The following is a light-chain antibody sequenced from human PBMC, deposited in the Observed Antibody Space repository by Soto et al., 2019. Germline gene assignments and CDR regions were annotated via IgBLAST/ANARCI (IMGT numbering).Light chain of an antibody. J-gene: IGLJ1*01. CDR1: SSDVGIYDL. Sequence: SVLTQPASVSGSPGQSITISCTGTSSDVGIYDLVSWYKHHPGRAPQLIIYEVTKRPSGVSNRFSGSKSGTTASLTISGLQAEDEADYYCCSYAGSYTWVFGSGTKVTV. V-gene: IGLV2-23*02. CDR2: EVT. CDR3: CSYAGSYTWV.